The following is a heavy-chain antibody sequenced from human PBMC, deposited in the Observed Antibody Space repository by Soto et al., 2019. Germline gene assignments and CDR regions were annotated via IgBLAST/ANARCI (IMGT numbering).Heavy chain of an antibody. CDR2: ISGIGAGT. Sequence: GGSLRLSDTVSGLTFRCFPMSLVRQAPGKELECASTISGIGAGTYYADSLKVRFTISRDNSKKTLYLQMNSLRAEDRAVYYCAKNKCLRLENYCFDYGGQGTLVTVSS. D-gene: IGHD3-16*01. J-gene: IGHJ4*02. CDR3: AKNKCLRLENYCFDY. V-gene: IGHV3-23*01. CDR1: GLTFRCFP.